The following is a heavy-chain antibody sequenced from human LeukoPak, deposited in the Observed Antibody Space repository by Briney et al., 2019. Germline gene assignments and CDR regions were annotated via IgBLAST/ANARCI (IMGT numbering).Heavy chain of an antibody. CDR2: ISGSGRNT. D-gene: IGHD6-19*01. V-gene: IGHV3-23*01. J-gene: IGHJ4*02. Sequence: GGSLRLSCAASGFIFNNYALSWVRQTPGKGLEWVSAISGSGRNTYYADSVKGRFTISRDNSKNTLYLQMNSLRAEDTAVYYCAREYAKYSSGWYANYWGQGTLVTVSS. CDR3: AREYAKYSSGWYANY. CDR1: GFIFNNYA.